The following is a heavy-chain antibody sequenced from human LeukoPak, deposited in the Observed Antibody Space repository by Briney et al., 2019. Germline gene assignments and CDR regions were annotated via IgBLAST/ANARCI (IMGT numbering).Heavy chain of an antibody. CDR1: GGSFSGYY. CDR2: INHSGST. CDR3: ARELDIVLVVAASLVLYRWFDP. D-gene: IGHD2-15*01. V-gene: IGHV4-34*01. J-gene: IGHJ5*02. Sequence: SETLSLTCAVYGGSFSGYYWSWIRQPPGKGLEWIGEINHSGSTNYNPSLKSRVTISVDTSKNQFSLKLSSVTAADTAVYYCARELDIVLVVAASLVLYRWFDPWGQGTLVTVSS.